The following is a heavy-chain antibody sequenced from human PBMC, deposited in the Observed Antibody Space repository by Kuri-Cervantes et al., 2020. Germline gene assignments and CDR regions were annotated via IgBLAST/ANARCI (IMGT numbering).Heavy chain of an antibody. Sequence: GSLRLSCAASGFTSSSYSMNWVRQAPGKGLEWVSSISSSSSYIYYADSVKGRFTISRDNAKNSLYLQMNSLRAEDTAVYYCAESGDSSGYPSGLFDYWGQGTLVTVSS. CDR3: AESGDSSGYPSGLFDY. J-gene: IGHJ4*02. D-gene: IGHD3-22*01. V-gene: IGHV3-21*01. CDR2: ISSSSSYI. CDR1: GFTSSSYS.